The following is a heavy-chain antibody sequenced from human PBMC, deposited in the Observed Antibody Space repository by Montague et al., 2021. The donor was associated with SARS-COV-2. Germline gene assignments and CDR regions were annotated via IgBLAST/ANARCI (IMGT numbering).Heavy chain of an antibody. CDR2: IYYSGST. CDR3: ARALRRVVIKHFDY. Sequence: TLSLTRTVSGGSISSGGYYWSWIRQHPGEGLEWIGYIYYSGSTYYNPSLKSRVTISVDTSKNQFSLKLSSVTAADTAVYYCARALRRVVIKHFDYWGQGTLVTVSS. J-gene: IGHJ4*02. V-gene: IGHV4-31*03. CDR1: GGSISSGGYY. D-gene: IGHD3-3*01.